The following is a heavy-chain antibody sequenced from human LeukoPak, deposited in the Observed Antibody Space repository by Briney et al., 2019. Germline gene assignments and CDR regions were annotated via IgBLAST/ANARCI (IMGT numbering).Heavy chain of an antibody. CDR2: IWYDGSNK. J-gene: IGHJ3*01. D-gene: IGHD2-15*01. CDR3: ARQSSATIVSAFAF. V-gene: IGHV3-33*01. Sequence: QPARSLRLSCAASGFTFNTFDMHWVRQAPGKWLEWVAVIWYDGSNKYYADSVKGRFTISRDNSKNTLYLQMNSLRAEDTAVYYCARQSSATIVSAFAFWGQGTMVTVSS. CDR1: GFTFNTFD.